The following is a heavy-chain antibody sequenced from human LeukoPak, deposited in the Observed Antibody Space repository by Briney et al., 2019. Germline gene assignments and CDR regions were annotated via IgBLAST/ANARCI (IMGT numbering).Heavy chain of an antibody. CDR3: AKGLRLYDFWSGYPSGAFDI. V-gene: IGHV3-23*01. D-gene: IGHD3-3*01. J-gene: IGHJ3*02. CDR1: GFTFSSYA. Sequence: GGSLRLSCAASGFTFSSYAMSWVRQAPGKGLEWVSAISRSGSTTYYADSVKRRFTISRDNPKNTLYLQMNSLRAEDTAVYYCAKGLRLYDFWSGYPSGAFDIWGQGTMVTVSS. CDR2: ISRSGSTT.